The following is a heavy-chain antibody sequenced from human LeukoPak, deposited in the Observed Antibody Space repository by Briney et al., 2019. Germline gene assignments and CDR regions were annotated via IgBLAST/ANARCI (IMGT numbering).Heavy chain of an antibody. D-gene: IGHD3-22*01. CDR1: GGSFSGYY. Sequence: PSETLSLTCAVYGGSFSGYYWSWIRQPPGKGLEWIGEINHSGSTNYNPSLKSRVTISVDTSKNQFSLKLSSVTAADTAVYYCARDPGYYDSSGALGRARGYFDYWGQGTLVTVSS. J-gene: IGHJ4*02. CDR2: INHSGST. CDR3: ARDPGYYDSSGALGRARGYFDY. V-gene: IGHV4-34*01.